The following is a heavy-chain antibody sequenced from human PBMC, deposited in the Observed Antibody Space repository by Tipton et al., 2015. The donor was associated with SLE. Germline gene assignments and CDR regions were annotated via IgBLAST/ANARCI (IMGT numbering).Heavy chain of an antibody. J-gene: IGHJ4*02. D-gene: IGHD2-15*01. V-gene: IGHV3-74*01. CDR1: GFTFSSYW. CDR3: ARGEGYCSGGSCYSEDY. CDR2: INSDGSST. Sequence: SLRLSCAASGFTFSSYWMHWVRQAPGKGLVWVSRINSDGSSTSYADSVKGRFTISRDNAKNTLYLQMNSLRAEDTAVYYCARGEGYCSGGSCYSEDYWGQGTLVTVSS.